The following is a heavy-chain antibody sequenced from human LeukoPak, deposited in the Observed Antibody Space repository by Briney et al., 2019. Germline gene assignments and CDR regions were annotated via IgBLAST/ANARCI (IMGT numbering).Heavy chain of an antibody. J-gene: IGHJ5*02. CDR3: ARDPPGFRQSWFDP. V-gene: IGHV3-23*01. Sequence: HSGGSLRLSCAASRFTFSSYAMSWVRQAPGKGLEWVSAISGSGGSTYYADSVKGRFTISRDNSKNTLYLQMNSLRAEDTAVYYCARDPPGFRQSWFDPWGQGTLVTVSS. D-gene: IGHD3-10*01. CDR1: RFTFSSYA. CDR2: ISGSGGST.